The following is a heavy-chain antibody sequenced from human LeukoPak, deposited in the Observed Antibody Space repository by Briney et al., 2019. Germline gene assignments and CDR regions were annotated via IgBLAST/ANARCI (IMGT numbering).Heavy chain of an antibody. D-gene: IGHD4-17*01. Sequence: PGGSLRLSCAASGFTFSSYEMNWVRQAPGKGLEWVSYISSSGSTIYYADSVRGRFTISRDNAKNSLYLQMNSLRAEVTAVYYCARGPSVTQVYWGQGTLVTVSS. CDR2: ISSSGSTI. J-gene: IGHJ4*02. CDR1: GFTFSSYE. CDR3: ARGPSVTQVY. V-gene: IGHV3-48*03.